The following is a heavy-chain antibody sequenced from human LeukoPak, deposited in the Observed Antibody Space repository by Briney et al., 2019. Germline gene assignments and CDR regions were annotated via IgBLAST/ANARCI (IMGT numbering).Heavy chain of an antibody. CDR2: INQDGTEK. V-gene: IGHV3-7*01. J-gene: IGHJ3*02. D-gene: IGHD1-26*01. Sequence: PGESLRLSCAASGFTFTTYWMSWVRQLPGKGLEWVANINQDGTEKYYVDSVKGRFTISRDNAKNSLYLQMNSLRAEDTAVYYCARDSDAGAFDIWGQGTMVTVSS. CDR3: ARDSDAGAFDI. CDR1: GFTFTTYW.